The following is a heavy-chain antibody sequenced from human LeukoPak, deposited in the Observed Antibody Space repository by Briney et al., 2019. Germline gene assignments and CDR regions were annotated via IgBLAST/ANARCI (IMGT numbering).Heavy chain of an antibody. J-gene: IGHJ3*02. CDR3: ARGRKRRGVATSLGRDAFDI. V-gene: IGHV4-30-4*01. CDR1: GGSISSDDYY. CDR2: ISYSGNT. Sequence: SQTLSLTCTVSGGSISSDDYYWSWIRQPPGKGLEWIGYISYSGNTYYNPSLRSRVTISVDTSKNQFSLKLSSVTAADTAVYYCARGRKRRGVATSLGRDAFDIWGQGTMVTVSS. D-gene: IGHD5-12*01.